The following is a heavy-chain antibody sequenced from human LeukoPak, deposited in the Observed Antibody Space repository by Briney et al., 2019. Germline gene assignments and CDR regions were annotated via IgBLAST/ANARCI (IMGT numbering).Heavy chain of an antibody. V-gene: IGHV1-69*13. Sequence: SVKVACKASGGTFSSYAISWVRQAPGQGLEWMGGIIPIFGTANYAQKFQGRVTITADESTSTAYMELSSLRSEDTAVYYCAKSYRGYSGYAGDYWGQGTLVTVSS. J-gene: IGHJ4*02. CDR3: AKSYRGYSGYAGDY. CDR1: GGTFSSYA. D-gene: IGHD5-12*01. CDR2: IIPIFGTA.